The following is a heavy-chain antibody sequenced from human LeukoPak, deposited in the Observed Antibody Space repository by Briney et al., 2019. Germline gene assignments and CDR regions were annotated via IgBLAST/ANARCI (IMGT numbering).Heavy chain of an antibody. CDR3: ATLGEYYDSSGYYYN. V-gene: IGHV4-34*01. CDR1: GGSFSGYY. Sequence: PSETLSLTCAVDGGSFSGYYWSWIRQPPGKGLEWIGEINHSGSTYYNPSLKSRVTISVDSSKNQFSLKLTSVTAADTAVYYCATLGEYYDSSGYYYNWGQGTLVTVSS. J-gene: IGHJ4*02. D-gene: IGHD3-22*01. CDR2: INHSGST.